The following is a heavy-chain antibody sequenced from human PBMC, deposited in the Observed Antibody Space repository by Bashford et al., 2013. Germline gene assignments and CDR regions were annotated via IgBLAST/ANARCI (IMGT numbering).Heavy chain of an antibody. D-gene: IGHD3-16*02. CDR2: IIFRGPP. Sequence: SETLSLTCTVSGGSISSYYWSWIRQPPGKGLEWIGRIIFRGPPDYNPSLKSRVSMSIDTSQSHVSLRLTSVTAADTATYFXARDNRGFDFWGQG. J-gene: IGHJ4*02. CDR1: GGSISSYY. CDR3: ARDNRGFDF. V-gene: IGHV4-4*07.